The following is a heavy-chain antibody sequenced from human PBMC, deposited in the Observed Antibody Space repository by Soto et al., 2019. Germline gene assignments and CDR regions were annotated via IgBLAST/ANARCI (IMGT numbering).Heavy chain of an antibody. D-gene: IGHD2-15*01. J-gene: IGHJ4*02. V-gene: IGHV1-3*01. CDR3: ARGVIVVAVAARFDS. Sequence: KFQGRVTITRDTSASTAYMELSSLRSEDTAVYYCARGVIVVAVAARFDSWGQGTLVTVSS.